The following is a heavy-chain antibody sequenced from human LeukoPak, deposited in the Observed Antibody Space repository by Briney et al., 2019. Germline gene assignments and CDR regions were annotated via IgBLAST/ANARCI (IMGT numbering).Heavy chain of an antibody. V-gene: IGHV4-34*01. CDR3: ARGRTGYQLLPTKKQYDYYYMDV. J-gene: IGHJ6*03. Sequence: SETLSLTCTVSGGSISSSYWSWLRQPPGKGLEWIGEINHSGSTNYNPSLKSRVTISLDTSKNQFSLKLRSVTATDTAVYYCARGRTGYQLLPTKKQYDYYYMDVWGKGTTVTVSS. CDR2: INHSGST. D-gene: IGHD2-2*01. CDR1: GGSISSSY.